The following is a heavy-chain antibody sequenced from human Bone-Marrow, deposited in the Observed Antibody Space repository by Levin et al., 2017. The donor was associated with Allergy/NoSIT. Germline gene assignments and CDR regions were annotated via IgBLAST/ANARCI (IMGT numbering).Heavy chain of an antibody. CDR1: GGSISSGGYY. J-gene: IGHJ3*02. D-gene: IGHD2-15*01. CDR3: ARDRYCSGGSCYDRGAFDI. CDR2: IYYSGST. Sequence: SQTLSLTCTVSGGSISSGGYYWSWIRQHPGKGLEWIGYIYYSGSTYYNPSLKSRVTISVDTSKNQFSLKLSSVTAADTAVYYCARDRYCSGGSCYDRGAFDIWGQGTMVTVSS. V-gene: IGHV4-31*03.